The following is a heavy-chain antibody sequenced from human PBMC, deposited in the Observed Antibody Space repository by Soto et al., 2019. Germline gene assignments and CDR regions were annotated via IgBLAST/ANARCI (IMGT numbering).Heavy chain of an antibody. CDR2: ISPDNGNT. D-gene: IGHD5-12*01. J-gene: IGHJ6*02. CDR3: ARALVYIGYAVMDV. Sequence: QVQLVQSGGEVKKPGASVKVSCKASGYTFTIYGINWVRQAPGQGLEWMGWISPDNGNTNYEQKLQGRVTMTTDTSTSTAYMELRSLRSDDTAVYYGARALVYIGYAVMDVWGQGTTVTVSS. CDR1: GYTFTIYG. V-gene: IGHV1-18*01.